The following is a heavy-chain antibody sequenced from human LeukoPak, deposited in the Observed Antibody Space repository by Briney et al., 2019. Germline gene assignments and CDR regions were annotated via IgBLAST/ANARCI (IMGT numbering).Heavy chain of an antibody. CDR3: ARDTEGWLQFGFDY. Sequence: GASVKVSCKASGYTFTSYGISWVRQAPGQGLEWMGWINPNSGGTNYALKFQGRVTMTRDTSISTAYMELSRLRSDDTAVYYCARDTEGWLQFGFDYWGQGTLVTVSS. J-gene: IGHJ4*02. CDR1: GYTFTSYG. D-gene: IGHD5-24*01. V-gene: IGHV1-2*02. CDR2: INPNSGGT.